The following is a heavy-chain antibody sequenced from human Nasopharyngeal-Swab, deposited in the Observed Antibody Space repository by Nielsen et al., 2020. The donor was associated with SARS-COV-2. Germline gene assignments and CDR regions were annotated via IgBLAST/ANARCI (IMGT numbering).Heavy chain of an antibody. CDR3: ASTIVGATLLGAFDI. V-gene: IGHV3-30-3*01. CDR1: GFTFSIYT. D-gene: IGHD1-26*01. Sequence: GESLKISCAASGFTFSIYTMHWVRQAPGKGLEWVAVISYDGSNKYCADFVKGRFTISRDNSKNTLFLQMNSLRAEDTAVYYCASTIVGATLLGAFDIWGQGTMVTVSS. CDR2: ISYDGSNK. J-gene: IGHJ3*02.